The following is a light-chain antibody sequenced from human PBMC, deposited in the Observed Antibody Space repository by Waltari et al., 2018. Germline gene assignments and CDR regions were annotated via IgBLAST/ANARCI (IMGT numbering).Light chain of an antibody. CDR1: QGVDIY. CDR3: QNYNSDPWT. V-gene: IGKV1-27*01. Sequence: DFQITQSPSSLSASVGDRITITCRASQGVDIYLAWYQHKAGKAPELLVYGASTVPSGVPSRFSGSGSGTTFTLTINSLQPEDVATYYCQNYNSDPWTFDQGTRVDIK. CDR2: GAS. J-gene: IGKJ1*01.